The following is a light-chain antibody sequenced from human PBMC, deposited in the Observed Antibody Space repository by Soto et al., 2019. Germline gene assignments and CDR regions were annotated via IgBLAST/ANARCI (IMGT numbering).Light chain of an antibody. CDR2: DAS. V-gene: IGKV1-33*01. CDR1: QDISNY. J-gene: IGKJ3*01. Sequence: DIQMTQSPSSLSASVGDRVNITCQASQDISNYLKWYQQKPGKAPKLLIYDASNLETGVPSRFSGSGSGTDFTFTISSLQPEDIATYYCQQYDNLPITFGPGTKVDIK. CDR3: QQYDNLPIT.